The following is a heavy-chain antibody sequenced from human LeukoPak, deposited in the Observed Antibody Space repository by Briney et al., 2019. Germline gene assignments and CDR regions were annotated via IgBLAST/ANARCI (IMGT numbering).Heavy chain of an antibody. D-gene: IGHD3-3*01. V-gene: IGHV1-69*05. J-gene: IGHJ4*02. CDR1: GGTCSSYA. CDR3: AREGADFWSGYYFDY. Sequence: SVKVSCKASGGTCSSYAISWVRQAPGQGLEWMGGIIPIFGTANYAQKFQGRVTITTDESTSTAYMELSSLRSEDTAVYYCAREGADFWSGYYFDYWGQGTLVTVSS. CDR2: IIPIFGTA.